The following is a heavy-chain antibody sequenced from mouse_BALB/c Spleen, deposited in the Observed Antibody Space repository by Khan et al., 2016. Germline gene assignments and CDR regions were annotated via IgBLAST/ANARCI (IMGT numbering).Heavy chain of an antibody. V-gene: IGHV14-4*02. D-gene: IGHD1-1*01. Sequence: VQLQQSGAELVRSGASVKLSCTASVFNIKDYYMHWVKQRPEQGLEWIGWIDPENGDTEYAPKFQGKATMTADKSSNAAYLQFSSLTSEDSAVYYFNALYYDSDFSFDFWGPGTPLTVSS. J-gene: IGHJ2*01. CDR2: IDPENGDT. CDR1: VFNIKDYY. CDR3: NALYYDSDFSFDF.